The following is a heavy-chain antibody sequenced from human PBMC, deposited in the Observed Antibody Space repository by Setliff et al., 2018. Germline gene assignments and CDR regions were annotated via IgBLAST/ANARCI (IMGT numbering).Heavy chain of an antibody. CDR2: INHSGTT. CDR1: GGTFTYYY. D-gene: IGHD6-6*01. J-gene: IGHJ4*02. Sequence: SLTCAPSGGTFTYYYWTWIRQPPGKGLEWIGEINHSGTTNYNPSLRSRVTISIDSSRFQFSLNLRSVTAADTAVYYCARGRNVAIRLLDSWSQGNLVTVSS. V-gene: IGHV4-34*01. CDR3: ARGRNVAIRLLDS.